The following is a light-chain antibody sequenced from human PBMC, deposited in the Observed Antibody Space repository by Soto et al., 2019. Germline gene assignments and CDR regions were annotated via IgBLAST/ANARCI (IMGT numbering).Light chain of an antibody. Sequence: EIVMTQSPATLSVSPGERATLSCRASQSVSSNLAWYQQKPGQAPRLLIYGASTRATGIPARFSGSESGTECTLTISSLQSEDFAVYYCQQYNNWPRTFGQGTKVEIK. V-gene: IGKV3-15*01. CDR1: QSVSSN. CDR3: QQYNNWPRT. CDR2: GAS. J-gene: IGKJ1*01.